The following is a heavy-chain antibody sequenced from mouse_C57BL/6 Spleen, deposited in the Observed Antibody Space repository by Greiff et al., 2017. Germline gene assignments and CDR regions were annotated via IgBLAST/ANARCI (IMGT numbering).Heavy chain of an antibody. V-gene: IGHV14-4*01. Sequence: EVQLQQSGAELVRPGASVKLSCTASGFNIKDDYMHWVKQRPEQGLEWIGWIDPENGDTEYASKFQGKATITADTSSNTAYLQLRSLTSEDTAVYYCTTGGYWDFDVWGTGTTVTVSS. CDR1: GFNIKDDY. J-gene: IGHJ1*03. CDR2: IDPENGDT. CDR3: TTGGYWDFDV.